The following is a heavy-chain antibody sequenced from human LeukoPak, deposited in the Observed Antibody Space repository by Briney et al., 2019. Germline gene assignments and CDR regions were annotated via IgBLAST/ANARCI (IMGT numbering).Heavy chain of an antibody. D-gene: IGHD6-6*01. CDR1: GFTFSSYW. Sequence: GGSLRLSCTASGFTFSSYWMSWVRQAPGKGLEWVANIKQDGSEKYYVDSVKGRFTISRDNAQNSLYLQMNSLRAEDTAVYYCARAAARRDYYYMDVWGKGTTVTVSS. CDR3: ARAAARRDYYYMDV. CDR2: IKQDGSEK. V-gene: IGHV3-7*01. J-gene: IGHJ6*03.